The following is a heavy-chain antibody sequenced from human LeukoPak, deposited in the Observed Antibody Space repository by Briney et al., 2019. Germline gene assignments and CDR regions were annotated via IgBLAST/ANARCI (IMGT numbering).Heavy chain of an antibody. CDR1: GYSFVLYG. CDR3: ARDEDYGIFVNVDY. J-gene: IGHJ4*02. D-gene: IGHD4-17*01. V-gene: IGHV1-18*01. Sequence: ASVKVSCKASGYSFVLYGISWVRQAPGQGPEWMGWISTANGNTKYAQQFQDRVTMTTDTSTTTAYMELRSLRSDDTAVYYCARDEDYGIFVNVDYWGQGTLVTVSS. CDR2: ISTANGNT.